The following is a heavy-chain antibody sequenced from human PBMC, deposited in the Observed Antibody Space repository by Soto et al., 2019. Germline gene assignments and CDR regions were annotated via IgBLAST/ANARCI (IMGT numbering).Heavy chain of an antibody. D-gene: IGHD2-15*01. CDR2: IYPGDSDT. Sequence: GESLKVSCKGSGYSFTSYWIGWVRQMPGKGLEWMGIIYPGDSDTRYSPSFQGQVTISADKSISTAYLQWSSLKASDTAMYYCAIFGAATFRAFDPWGQGTLVTVSS. CDR3: AIFGAATFRAFDP. J-gene: IGHJ5*02. CDR1: GYSFTSYW. V-gene: IGHV5-51*01.